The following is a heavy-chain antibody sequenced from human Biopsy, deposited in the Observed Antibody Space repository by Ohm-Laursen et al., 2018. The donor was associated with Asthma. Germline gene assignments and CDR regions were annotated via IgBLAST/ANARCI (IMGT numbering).Heavy chain of an antibody. CDR3: ARGKTWGRSYYFDY. J-gene: IGHJ4*02. CDR2: IFFDGSNK. D-gene: IGHD6-6*01. CDR1: GFTFHNYV. V-gene: IGHV3-30-3*01. Sequence: LRLSCTASGFTFHNYVMHWVRQAPGKGLERVAGIFFDGSNKYYADSVKGRFTISRDNSKDTLYLQVNSLRGDDTAVYYCARGKTWGRSYYFDYWGQGTLVTVSS.